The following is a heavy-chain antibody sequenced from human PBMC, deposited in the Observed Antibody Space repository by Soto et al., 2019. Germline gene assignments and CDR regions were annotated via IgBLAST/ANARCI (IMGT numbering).Heavy chain of an antibody. CDR3: ARVGLYDFWSGYYKYYYYMDV. CDR2: INHSGST. V-gene: IGHV4-34*01. Sequence: QVQLQQWGAGLLKPSETLSLTCAVYGGSFSGYYWSWIRQPPGKGLEWIGEINHSGSTNYNPSLKSRVTISVDTSKNQFSLKLSSVTAADTAVYYCARVGLYDFWSGYYKYYYYMDVWGKGTTVTVSS. CDR1: GGSFSGYY. J-gene: IGHJ6*03. D-gene: IGHD3-3*01.